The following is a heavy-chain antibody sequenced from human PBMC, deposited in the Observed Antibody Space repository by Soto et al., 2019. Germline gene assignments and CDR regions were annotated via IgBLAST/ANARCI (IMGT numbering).Heavy chain of an antibody. D-gene: IGHD6-13*01. CDR3: AKDAPYIAAAGTVGVYYYYGMDV. CDR1: GFTFSSYA. J-gene: IGHJ6*02. CDR2: ISGSGGST. Sequence: GGSLRLSCAASGFTFSSYAMSWVRQAPGKGLEWVSAISGSGGSTYYADSVKGRFTISRDNSKNTLYLQMNSLRAEDTAVYYCAKDAPYIAAAGTVGVYYYYGMDVWGQGTTVTVYS. V-gene: IGHV3-23*01.